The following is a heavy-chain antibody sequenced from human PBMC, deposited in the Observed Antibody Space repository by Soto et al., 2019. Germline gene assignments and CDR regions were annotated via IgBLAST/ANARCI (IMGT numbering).Heavy chain of an antibody. J-gene: IGHJ6*02. V-gene: IGHV5-10-1*01. CDR3: ARTPGDCSGGSCYFDTNYYYYGMDV. D-gene: IGHD2-15*01. CDR1: GYRFTSYG. Sequence: GESLKISCKGSGYRFTSYGISWVRQMPGKGLEWMGRIDPSDSCTNYSPSFQGHVTISADKSISTAYLQWSSLKASDTAMYYCARTPGDCSGGSCYFDTNYYYYGMDVWGQGTTLTVSS. CDR2: IDPSDSCT.